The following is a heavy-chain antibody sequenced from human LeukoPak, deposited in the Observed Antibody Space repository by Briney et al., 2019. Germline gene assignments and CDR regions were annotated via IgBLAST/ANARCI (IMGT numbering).Heavy chain of an antibody. CDR2: INHSGST. J-gene: IGHJ4*02. CDR1: GGSFSGYY. Sequence: SEXLSXTCAVYGGSFSGYYWSWIRQPPGKGLEGIGEINHSGSTNYNPSLKSRVTISVDTSKNQFSLKLSSVTAADTAVYYCARGLAAAGGYWGQGTLVTVSS. D-gene: IGHD6-13*01. V-gene: IGHV4-34*01. CDR3: ARGLAAAGGY.